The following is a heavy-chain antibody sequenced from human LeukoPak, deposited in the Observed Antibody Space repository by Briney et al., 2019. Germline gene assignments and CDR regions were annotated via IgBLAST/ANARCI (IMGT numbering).Heavy chain of an antibody. CDR3: AKEDSRGHWFDY. D-gene: IGHD3-22*01. CDR2: ISGSDTRT. J-gene: IGHJ4*02. V-gene: IGHV3-23*01. Sequence: GGSLRLSCAASGFTFSTCAMSWVRQAPGKGLEWVSAISGSDTRTYYADSLKGRFTISRDNSKNTLYLQMDSLTAEDTAIYYCAKEDSRGHWFDYWGQGTLVTVSS. CDR1: GFTFSTCA.